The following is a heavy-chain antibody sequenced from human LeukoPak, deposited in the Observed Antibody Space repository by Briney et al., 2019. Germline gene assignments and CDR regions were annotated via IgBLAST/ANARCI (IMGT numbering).Heavy chain of an antibody. CDR1: GFTFSSYS. J-gene: IGHJ5*02. V-gene: IGHV3-21*01. Sequence: GRSLRLSCAASGFTFSSYSMNWVRQAPGKGLEWVSSISSSSSYIYYADSVKGRFTISRDNAKNSLYLQMNSLRAEDTAVYYCARDWRSPHYGSGSYEWFDPWGQGTLVTVSS. CDR2: ISSSSSYI. CDR3: ARDWRSPHYGSGSYEWFDP. D-gene: IGHD3-10*01.